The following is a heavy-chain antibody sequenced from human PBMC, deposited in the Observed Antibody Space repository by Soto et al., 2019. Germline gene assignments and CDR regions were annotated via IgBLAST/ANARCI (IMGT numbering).Heavy chain of an antibody. V-gene: IGHV3-23*01. CDR1: GFTFSFCA. J-gene: IGHJ4*02. Sequence: GGSLSLSCAASGFTFSFCAMSWVRQAPGKGLEWVSSMRGSGGDTYYADSVQGRFTISRDSSKNTVSLEMTSLRAEDTAVYYCAKGGRQWLVTSDFNYWGQGALVTVSS. CDR3: AKGGRQWLVTSDFNY. D-gene: IGHD6-19*01. CDR2: MRGSGGDT.